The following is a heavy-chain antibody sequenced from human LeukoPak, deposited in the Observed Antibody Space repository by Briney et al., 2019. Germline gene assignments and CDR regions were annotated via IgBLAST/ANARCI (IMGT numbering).Heavy chain of an antibody. Sequence: GGSLRLSCAASGFTFRSYSMNWVRQAPGKGLEWVSTISSGSDYIYYADSMKGRFTISRDNAENSLYLQMNSLRAEDTAVYYCTRDLSLAAPQGFDYWGQGTLVTVSS. CDR1: GFTFRSYS. CDR3: TRDLSLAAPQGFDY. J-gene: IGHJ4*02. CDR2: ISSGSDYI. V-gene: IGHV3-21*01. D-gene: IGHD6-6*01.